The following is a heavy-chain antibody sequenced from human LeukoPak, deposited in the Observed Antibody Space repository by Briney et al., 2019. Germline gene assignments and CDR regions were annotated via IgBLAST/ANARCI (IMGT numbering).Heavy chain of an antibody. V-gene: IGHV4-39*01. CDR3: ASRSKNYSYYFDY. CDR2: IYYSGST. Sequence: SETLSLTCTVSGGSISSSSYYWGWIRQPPGKGLEWIGSIYYSGSTYYNPSLKSRVTISVDTSKNQFSLKLSSVTAADTAVYYCASRSKNYSYYFDYWGQGTLVTVSS. CDR1: GGSISSSSYY. J-gene: IGHJ4*02. D-gene: IGHD2-15*01.